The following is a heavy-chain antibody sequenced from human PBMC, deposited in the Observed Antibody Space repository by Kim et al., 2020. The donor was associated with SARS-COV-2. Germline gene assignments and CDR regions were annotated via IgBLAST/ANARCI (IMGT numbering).Heavy chain of an antibody. CDR1: GDSVSSNSAA. Sequence: SQTLSLTCAISGDSVSSNSAAWNWIRQSPSRGLEWLGRTYYRSKWYNDYAVSVKSRITINPDTSKNQFSLQLNSVTPEDTAVYYCARDESSSWYGVHNWFDPWGQGTLVTVSS. CDR3: ARDESSSWYGVHNWFDP. V-gene: IGHV6-1*01. CDR2: TYYRSKWYN. D-gene: IGHD6-13*01. J-gene: IGHJ5*02.